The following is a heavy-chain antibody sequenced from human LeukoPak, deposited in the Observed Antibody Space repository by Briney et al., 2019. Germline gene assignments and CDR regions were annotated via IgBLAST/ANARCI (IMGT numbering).Heavy chain of an antibody. CDR3: ARGFYGSGSQFDY. J-gene: IGHJ4*02. V-gene: IGHV4-30-2*01. Sequence: SETLSLTCAVSGGSISSGDYPWSWIRQPPGKGLEWIVYIFHTGHTSYNPSLKSRVTISVDMSKNQLSLKLSSVTAADTAVYCARGFYGSGSQFDYWGQGTLVTVSS. CDR1: GGSISSGDYP. D-gene: IGHD3-10*01. CDR2: IFHTGHT.